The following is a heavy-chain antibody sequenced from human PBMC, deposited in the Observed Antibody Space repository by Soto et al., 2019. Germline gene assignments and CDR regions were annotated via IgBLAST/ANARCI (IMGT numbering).Heavy chain of an antibody. CDR1: GLTFSSYG. D-gene: IGHD3-16*01. CDR3: AKAGGGMDV. CDR2: ISYDGSNK. V-gene: IGHV3-30*18. Sequence: PGGSLRLSCAASGLTFSSYGMHWVRQAPGKGLEWVAVISYDGSNKYYADSVKGRFTISRDNSKNTLYLQMNSLRAEDTAVYYCAKAGGGMDVCGQGTTVTVS. J-gene: IGHJ6*02.